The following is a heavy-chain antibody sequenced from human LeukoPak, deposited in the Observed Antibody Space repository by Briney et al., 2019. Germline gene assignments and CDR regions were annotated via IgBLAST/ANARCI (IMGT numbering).Heavy chain of an antibody. CDR3: ARSSGTYGWFDP. CDR2: ISSGSSYT. J-gene: IGHJ5*02. Sequence: GGSLRLSCAASGFTFSDYYMSWIRQAPGKGLEWVSCISSGSSYTNYTDSVKGRFTISRDNAKRSLYLQMNSLTAEDTAVYYCARSSGTYGWFDPWGQGTLVTVSS. V-gene: IGHV3-11*03. CDR1: GFTFSDYY. D-gene: IGHD1-26*01.